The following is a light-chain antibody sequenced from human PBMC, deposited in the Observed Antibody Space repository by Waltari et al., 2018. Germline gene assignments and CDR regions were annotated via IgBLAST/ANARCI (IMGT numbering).Light chain of an antibody. Sequence: ETVLTQSPGTLSLSPGERATLSCRASQSVASRHLAWYQQKPGQAPRLLIYDASSRATGIPDRFSGSGSGTDFTLTITRLEPEDFAVYYCQQYGNQPRTFGQGTDVEIK. CDR3: QQYGNQPRT. V-gene: IGKV3-20*01. CDR2: DAS. J-gene: IGKJ1*01. CDR1: QSVASRH.